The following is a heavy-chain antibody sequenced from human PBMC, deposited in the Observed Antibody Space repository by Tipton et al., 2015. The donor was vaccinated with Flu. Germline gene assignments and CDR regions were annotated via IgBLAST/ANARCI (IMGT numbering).Heavy chain of an antibody. CDR2: ISSSGGNT. D-gene: IGHD6-19*01. CDR3: AKKGYSSGRADALDI. J-gene: IGHJ3*02. V-gene: IGHV3-23*01. CDR1: GFTFSSYA. Sequence: SLRLSCAASGFTFSSYAMHWVRQAPGKGLEWVSVISSSGGNTYYADSVKGRSTISRDNSKNTLDLQMNSLRVEDTAVYYCAKKGYSSGRADALDIWGQGTMVTVSS.